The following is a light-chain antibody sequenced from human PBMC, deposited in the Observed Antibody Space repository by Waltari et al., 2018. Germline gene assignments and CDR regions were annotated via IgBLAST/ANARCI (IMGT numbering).Light chain of an antibody. CDR2: AAS. CDR1: HSISSY. V-gene: IGKV1-39*01. Sequence: DIQMTEYPSPLPASVGDRVHIHRRASHSISSYLNWYQQKPGKAPKLLIYAASRLQSGVPSRFSGSGSGTDFTLTISSLQPEYFVTYYCQQSYSTPYTFGQGTKLEIK. CDR3: QQSYSTPYT. J-gene: IGKJ2*01.